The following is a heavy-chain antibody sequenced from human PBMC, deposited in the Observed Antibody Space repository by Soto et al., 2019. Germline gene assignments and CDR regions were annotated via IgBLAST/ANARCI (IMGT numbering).Heavy chain of an antibody. Sequence: QVQLVQSGAEVKKPGASVKVSGKASGYTLTTYSMHWVRQAPGQRLEWMGGMNPLNGDTKYSQRFQGRLTIIRDTSASTAYMELSSLRSEDTAIYYCARGNSRAFDIWGEGTMVTVSS. CDR3: ARGNSRAFDI. CDR2: MNPLNGDT. CDR1: GYTLTTYS. V-gene: IGHV1-3*01. D-gene: IGHD4-4*01. J-gene: IGHJ3*02.